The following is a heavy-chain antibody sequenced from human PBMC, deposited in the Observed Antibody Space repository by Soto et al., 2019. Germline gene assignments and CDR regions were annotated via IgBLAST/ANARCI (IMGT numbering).Heavy chain of an antibody. CDR1: GGSISSYY. Sequence: SETLSLTCTVSGGSISSYYWSWIRQPPGKGLEWIGCIYHSGSTNYNPSLKSRVTISVDKSNNQFSLKLSSVTAADTAVYYCARGADAAYSSGWYNYYYYMDVWGKGTTVTVSS. V-gene: IGHV4-59*12. D-gene: IGHD6-19*01. CDR3: ARGADAAYSSGWYNYYYYMDV. J-gene: IGHJ6*03. CDR2: IYHSGST.